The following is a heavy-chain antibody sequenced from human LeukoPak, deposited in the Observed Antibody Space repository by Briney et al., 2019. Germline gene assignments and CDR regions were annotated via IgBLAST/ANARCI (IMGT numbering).Heavy chain of an antibody. CDR1: GFTVSSNY. Sequence: GGSLRLSCAASGFTVSSNYMSWVRQAPGKGLEWASVIYSGGSTYYADSVKGRFTISRDNSKNTLYLQMNSLRAEDTAVYYCAREHDFWSGSRMDAFDIWGQGTMVTVSS. D-gene: IGHD3-3*01. V-gene: IGHV3-66*01. J-gene: IGHJ3*02. CDR3: AREHDFWSGSRMDAFDI. CDR2: IYSGGST.